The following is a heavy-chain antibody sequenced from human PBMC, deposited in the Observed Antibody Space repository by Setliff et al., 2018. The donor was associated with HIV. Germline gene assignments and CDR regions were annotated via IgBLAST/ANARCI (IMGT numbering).Heavy chain of an antibody. D-gene: IGHD5-12*01. CDR3: VNSGYDGDYYYYYMDV. J-gene: IGHJ6*03. Sequence: PSETLSLTCAVYGGSFSGYYWSWIRQPPGKGLEWIGEINHSGSTNYNPSLKSRVTISVDTSKNQFSLNLRSVTAADSAVYFCVNSGYDGDYYYYYMDVWGKGTTVTVSS. CDR1: GGSFSGYY. V-gene: IGHV4-34*01. CDR2: INHSGST.